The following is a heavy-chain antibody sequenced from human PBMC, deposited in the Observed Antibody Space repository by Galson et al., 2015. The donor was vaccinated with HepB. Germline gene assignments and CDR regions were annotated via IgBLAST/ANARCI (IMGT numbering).Heavy chain of an antibody. CDR3: ARQPGVDGGNSYYFDY. D-gene: IGHD4-23*01. J-gene: IGHJ4*02. V-gene: IGHV5-10-1*01. CDR1: GYSFTSYW. CDR2: IDPSDSYT. Sequence: QSGAEVKKPGESLRISCKGSGYSFTSYWISWVRRMPGKGLEWMGRIDPSDSYTNYSPSFQGHVTISADKSISTAYLQWSSLKASDTAMYYCARQPGVDGGNSYYFDYWGQGTLVTVSS.